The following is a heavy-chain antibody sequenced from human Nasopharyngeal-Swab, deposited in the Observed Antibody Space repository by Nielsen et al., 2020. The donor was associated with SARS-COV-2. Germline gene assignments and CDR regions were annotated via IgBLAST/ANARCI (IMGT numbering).Heavy chain of an antibody. CDR3: ARHPGYCSGGSCYSRWFDP. V-gene: IGHV4-39*01. CDR2: IYYSGRT. D-gene: IGHD2-15*01. CDR1: GGSISSSSYY. J-gene: IGHJ5*02. Sequence: SETLSLTCTVSGGSISSSSYYWGWIRQPPGKGLEWIGSIYYSGRTYYNPSLKSRVTISVDTSKNQFSLKLSSVTAADTAVYYCARHPGYCSGGSCYSRWFDPWGQGTLVTVSS.